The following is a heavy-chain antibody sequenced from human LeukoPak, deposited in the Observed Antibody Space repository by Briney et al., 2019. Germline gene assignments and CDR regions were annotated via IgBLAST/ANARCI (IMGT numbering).Heavy chain of an antibody. CDR1: DDSISNGNYY. V-gene: IGHV4-61*02. D-gene: IGHD3-10*01. J-gene: IGHJ4*02. CDR2: MYSNGNT. CDR3: ARGWPEYSYGSAPLDS. Sequence: SQTLSLTCTVSDDSISNGNYYWIWIRQPAGKGLEWIGCMYSNGNTNYSPSLKSRVTISVDPSNNQFSLKLNSVTAADTAVYYCARGWPEYSYGSAPLDSWGQGTLVTVSS.